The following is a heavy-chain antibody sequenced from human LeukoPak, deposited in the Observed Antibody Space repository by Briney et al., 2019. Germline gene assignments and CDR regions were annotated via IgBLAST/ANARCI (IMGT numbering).Heavy chain of an antibody. Sequence: SQTLSLTCTVSGGSISSGDYYWSWIRQHPGKGLEWIGYIYYSGSTYYNPSLKSRVTISVDTSKNQFSLKLSSVTAADTAVYYCARVGSSWPNWFDPWGQGTLVTVSS. D-gene: IGHD6-13*01. J-gene: IGHJ5*02. CDR3: ARVGSSWPNWFDP. CDR1: GGSISSGDYY. V-gene: IGHV4-31*03. CDR2: IYYSGST.